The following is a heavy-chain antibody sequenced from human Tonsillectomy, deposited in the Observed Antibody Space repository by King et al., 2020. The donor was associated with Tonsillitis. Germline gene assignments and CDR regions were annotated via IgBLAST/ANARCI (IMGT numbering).Heavy chain of an antibody. J-gene: IGHJ4*02. CDR1: GYSFTSYW. CDR2: IYPCDCDT. V-gene: IGHV5-51*01. D-gene: IGHD3-3*01. CDR3: SRQNYDFWSGYYGY. Sequence: QLVQSGAEGKKPGESLKISCQGSGYSFTSYWIGWVRQMPGKDLEWMGSIYPCDCDTRYSPSFQGQVTISADKSISTAYLQWSSLKASDTAVYYGSRQNYDFWSGYYGYWGRGTLVTVSS.